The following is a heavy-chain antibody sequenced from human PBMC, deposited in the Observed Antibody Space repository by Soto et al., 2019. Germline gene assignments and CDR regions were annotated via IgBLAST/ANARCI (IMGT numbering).Heavy chain of an antibody. CDR2: INHSGST. CDR1: GGSFSGYY. J-gene: IGHJ4*02. D-gene: IGHD6-19*01. Sequence: SETLSLTCAVYGGSFSGYYWSWIRQPPGKGLGWIGEINHSGSTNYNPSLKSRVTISVDTSKNQFSLKLSSVTAADTAVYYCARYSGWYYYFDYWGQGTLVTVSS. CDR3: ARYSGWYYYFDY. V-gene: IGHV4-34*01.